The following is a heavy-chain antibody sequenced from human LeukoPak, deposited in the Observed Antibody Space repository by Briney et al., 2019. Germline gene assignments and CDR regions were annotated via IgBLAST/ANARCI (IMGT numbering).Heavy chain of an antibody. Sequence: PSETLSLTCTVSGYSISSGYYWGWIRQPPGKGLEWIGSIYHSGSTYYNPSLKSRVTISVDTSKNQFSLKLSSVTAADTAVYYCARGGSYGPRGYYYYMDVWGKGTTVTVSS. J-gene: IGHJ6*03. D-gene: IGHD4-17*01. CDR3: ARGGSYGPRGYYYYMDV. CDR1: GYSISSGYY. V-gene: IGHV4-38-2*02. CDR2: IYHSGST.